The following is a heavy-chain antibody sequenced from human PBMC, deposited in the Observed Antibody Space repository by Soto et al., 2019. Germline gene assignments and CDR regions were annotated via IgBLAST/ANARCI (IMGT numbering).Heavy chain of an antibody. CDR1: GFTFSSYG. Sequence: QVLLVESGGGVVQPGRSPRLSCAASGFTFSSYGMHWVRQAPGKGLEWVAVISYDGSNKYYADSVKGRFTISRANSKNTLYMQMNSLRAEDTAVYYCAKDGVEGLHYWGQGTLVTVSS. D-gene: IGHD2-21*01. V-gene: IGHV3-30*18. J-gene: IGHJ4*02. CDR3: AKDGVEGLHY. CDR2: ISYDGSNK.